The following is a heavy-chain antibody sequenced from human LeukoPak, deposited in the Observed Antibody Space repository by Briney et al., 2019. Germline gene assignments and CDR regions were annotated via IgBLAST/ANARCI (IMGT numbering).Heavy chain of an antibody. CDR3: ARSDRADDAFDI. J-gene: IGHJ3*02. V-gene: IGHV3-7*01. Sequence: GGSLRLSCAASGFTFSSNWMSWVRQAPGKGLGLVANINQDGTEKDYVDSVKGRFTISRDNAKNSLNLQMDSLRAEDTALYYCARSDRADDAFDIWGQGTMVIVSS. D-gene: IGHD6-13*01. CDR2: INQDGTEK. CDR1: GFTFSSNW.